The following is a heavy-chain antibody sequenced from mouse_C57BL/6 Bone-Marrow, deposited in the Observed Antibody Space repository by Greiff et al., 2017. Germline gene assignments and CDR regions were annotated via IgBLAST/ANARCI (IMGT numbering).Heavy chain of an antibody. CDR1: GFTFSSYA. CDR2: ISDGGSYT. D-gene: IGHD2-3*01. J-gene: IGHJ1*03. CDR3: ARDGWWYFDV. V-gene: IGHV5-4*01. Sequence: VQVVESGGGLVKPGGSLKLSCAASGFTFSSYAMSWVRQTPEKRLEWVATISDGGSYTYYPDNVKGRFTISRDNAKNNLYLQMSHLKSEDTAMYYCARDGWWYFDVWGTGTTVTVSS.